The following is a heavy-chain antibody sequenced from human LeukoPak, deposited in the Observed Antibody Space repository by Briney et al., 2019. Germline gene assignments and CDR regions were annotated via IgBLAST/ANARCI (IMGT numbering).Heavy chain of an antibody. CDR2: IHYRGST. J-gene: IGHJ5*02. Sequence: PSETLSLTCTVSGVSINSGGNHWPWIRQHPDKGLEWIGYIHYRGSTNYNPSLESRISISVEMSKKSFSLKLTSVPAADTAVYYCARGGPDSSGYACFDPWGQGTLVTVSS. V-gene: IGHV4-31*03. D-gene: IGHD3-22*01. CDR1: GVSINSGGNH. CDR3: ARGGPDSSGYACFDP.